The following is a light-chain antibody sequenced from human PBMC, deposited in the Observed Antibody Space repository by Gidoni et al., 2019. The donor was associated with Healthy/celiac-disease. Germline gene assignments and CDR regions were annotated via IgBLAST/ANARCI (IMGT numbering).Light chain of an antibody. J-gene: IGLJ3*02. CDR2: RNN. Sequence: SAPTQPPSASGTPGQRVTISCSGSSSKIGSNSVYWYQQLPGTAPKLLLYRNNQRPSGVPDRFSGSKSGTSASLAISGLRSEDEADYYCAAWDDSLSAWVFGGGTKLTVL. CDR3: AAWDDSLSAWV. CDR1: SSKIGSNS. V-gene: IGLV1-47*01.